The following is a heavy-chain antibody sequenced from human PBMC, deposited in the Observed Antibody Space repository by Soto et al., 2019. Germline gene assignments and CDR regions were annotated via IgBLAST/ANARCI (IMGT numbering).Heavy chain of an antibody. V-gene: IGHV1-2*02. CDR2: INPNSGGT. CDR3: ARAVAGPDHYFDY. CDR1: GYTFTGYY. J-gene: IGHJ4*02. Sequence: GASVKVSCKASGYTFTGYYMHWVRQAPGQGLEWMGWINPNSGGTNYAQKVQGGVTMTRDTSISTAYMELSRLRSDDTAVYYCARAVAGPDHYFDYWGQGTLVTVSS. D-gene: IGHD6-19*01.